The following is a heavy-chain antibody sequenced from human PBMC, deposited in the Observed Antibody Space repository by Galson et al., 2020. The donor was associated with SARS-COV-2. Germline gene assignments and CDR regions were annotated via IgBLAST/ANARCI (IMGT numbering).Heavy chain of an antibody. J-gene: IGHJ6*02. Sequence: ASETLSLTCTVSGGSISSGDYYWSWIRQPPGKGLEWIGYIYYSGSTYYNPSLKSRVTISVDTSKNQFSLKLSSVTAADTAVYYCARDLGYCSGGSCYYYYYGMDVWGQGTTVTVSS. D-gene: IGHD2-15*01. CDR3: ARDLGYCSGGSCYYYYYGMDV. CDR1: GGSISSGDYY. V-gene: IGHV4-30-4*01. CDR2: IYYSGST.